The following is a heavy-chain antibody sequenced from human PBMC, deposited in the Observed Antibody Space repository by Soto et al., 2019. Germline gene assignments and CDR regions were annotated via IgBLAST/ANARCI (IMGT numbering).Heavy chain of an antibody. J-gene: IGHJ6*02. V-gene: IGHV1-69*13. CDR3: ASTSVVVITYYYYGMDV. CDR1: GGTFSSYA. Sequence: SVKVSCKASGGTFSSYAISWVRQAPGQGLEWMGGIIPIFGTANCAQKFQGRVTITADESTSTAYMELSSLRSEDTAVYYCASTSVVVITYYYYGMDVWGQGTTVTVSS. CDR2: IIPIFGTA. D-gene: IGHD3-22*01.